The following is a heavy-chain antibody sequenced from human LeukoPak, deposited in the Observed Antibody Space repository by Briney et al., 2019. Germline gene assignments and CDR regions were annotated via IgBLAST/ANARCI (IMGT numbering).Heavy chain of an antibody. D-gene: IGHD6-19*01. V-gene: IGHV3-21*01. CDR3: ARSRIAVAAGYYYGMDV. Sequence: GSLRLSCAASGFTFSSYSMNWVRQAPGKGLEWVSSISSSSSYIYYADSVKGRFTISRDNAKNSLYLQMNSLRAEDTAVYYCARSRIAVAAGYYYGMDVWGQGTTVTVSS. CDR2: ISSSSSYI. CDR1: GFTFSSYS. J-gene: IGHJ6*02.